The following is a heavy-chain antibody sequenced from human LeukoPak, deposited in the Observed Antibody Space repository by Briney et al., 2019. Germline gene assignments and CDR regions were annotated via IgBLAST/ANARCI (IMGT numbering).Heavy chain of an antibody. CDR1: GGSISSGGYY. CDR3: ARVGGLPHSGYYYMDV. CDR2: IYHSGST. J-gene: IGHJ6*03. D-gene: IGHD3-10*01. V-gene: IGHV4-30-2*01. Sequence: SETLSLTCTVSGGSISSGGYYWRWLRQPPGKSLEWIGYIYHSGSTYYNPSLKSRVTISVDRTKNQFSLKLSSVTAADTAVYYCARVGGLPHSGYYYMDVWGKGTTVTVSS.